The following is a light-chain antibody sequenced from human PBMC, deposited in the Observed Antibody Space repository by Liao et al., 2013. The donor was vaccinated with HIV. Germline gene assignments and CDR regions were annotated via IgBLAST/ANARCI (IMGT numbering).Light chain of an antibody. Sequence: SYELTQPSSVSVSPGQTARITCSGDILAKKYARWFQQKPGQAPLLVIFKDFERPSGIPERFSGSSSGTTVTLTISGAQVEDEADYYCYSVADNNQSVVFGGGTKLTVL. CDR3: YSVADNNQSVV. CDR2: KDF. V-gene: IGLV3-27*01. J-gene: IGLJ2*01. CDR1: ILAKKY.